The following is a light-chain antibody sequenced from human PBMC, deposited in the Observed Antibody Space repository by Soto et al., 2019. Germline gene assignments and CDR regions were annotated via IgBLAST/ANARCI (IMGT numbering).Light chain of an antibody. CDR3: QQTYSTPT. CDR1: QSIINY. V-gene: IGKV1-39*01. Sequence: DIQMTQSSSSLSASVGDRVTITCRASQSIINYLNWYQQKPGKAPNLLIYSASSLQSGVPSRFSGSGSGTDFTLTISSLQPADFATYFCQQTYSTPTFGQGTKVEIK. J-gene: IGKJ1*01. CDR2: SAS.